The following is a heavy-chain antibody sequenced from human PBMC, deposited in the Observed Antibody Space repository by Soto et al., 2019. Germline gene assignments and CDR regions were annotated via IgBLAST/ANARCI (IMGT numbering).Heavy chain of an antibody. CDR1: GFTFNNCG. V-gene: IGHV3-23*01. Sequence: EVQLLESGGGLVQPGGSLRLSCVASGFTFNNCGMNWVRQAPGKGLEWVSGISGSGVTTYYADSVKGRFTISRDTYKNTLYVQMNSLRAEDTAVYYCTKTASGTYSESWGQGTLVTVSS. CDR2: ISGSGVTT. CDR3: TKTASGTYSES. D-gene: IGHD1-26*01. J-gene: IGHJ4*02.